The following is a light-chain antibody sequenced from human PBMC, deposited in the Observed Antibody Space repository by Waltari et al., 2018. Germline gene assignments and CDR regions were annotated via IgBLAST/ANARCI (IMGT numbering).Light chain of an antibody. CDR1: QNIQTF. CDR2: DAF. V-gene: IGKV3-11*01. Sequence: EIVLTHSPVTLSLSPGERATLSCRASQNIQTFLAWYQHRPGQPPRLRIYDAFYRATGIAARFSGSGYGTDFTLSISRLEPEDVAVYFCEQRSDWRPVTFGPGTRVDI. J-gene: IGKJ3*01. CDR3: EQRSDWRPVT.